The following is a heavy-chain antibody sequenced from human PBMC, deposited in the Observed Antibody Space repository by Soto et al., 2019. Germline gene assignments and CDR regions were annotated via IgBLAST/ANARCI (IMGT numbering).Heavy chain of an antibody. D-gene: IGHD3-3*01. Sequence: QITLNESGPTVVRPTETLTLTCRFSGFSLTTSGVGVGWIRQSPGKAPEWLALIDWDDDKRYSASLKRRLTITKDTSKNQVVLTVSDLDPTDTATYYCAHRVLRTVFGLVTTTAIYFDFWGQGTPVAVSS. CDR2: IDWDDDK. J-gene: IGHJ4*02. CDR3: AHRVLRTVFGLVTTTAIYFDF. CDR1: GFSLTTSGVG. V-gene: IGHV2-5*02.